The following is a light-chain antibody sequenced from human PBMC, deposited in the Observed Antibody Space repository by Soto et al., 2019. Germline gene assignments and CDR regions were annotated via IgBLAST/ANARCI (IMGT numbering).Light chain of an antibody. V-gene: IGKV3-20*01. CDR1: RSVSNSY. Sequence: EIVLTQSPGTLSLSPGERATLSCRASRSVSNSYLAWYQQKAGQAPRLLIYGASSRATGIPDRFSGSGSGTDFTLTISTLEPEDFAVYYCPQYGSSPGTFGQGTKVEIK. CDR2: GAS. J-gene: IGKJ1*01. CDR3: PQYGSSPGT.